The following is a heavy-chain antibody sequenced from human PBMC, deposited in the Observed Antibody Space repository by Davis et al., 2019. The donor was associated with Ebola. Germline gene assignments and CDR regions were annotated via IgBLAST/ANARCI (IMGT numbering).Heavy chain of an antibody. J-gene: IGHJ4*02. CDR3: ARRSDILTGYYRGLGY. CDR2: MNPNSGNT. D-gene: IGHD3-9*01. CDR1: GYTFTSYD. V-gene: IGHV1-8*01. Sequence: AASVKVSCKASGYTFTSYDINWVRQATGQGLEWMGWMNPNSGNTCYAQKFQGRVTMTRNTSISTAYMELSSLRSEDTAVYYCARRSDILTGYYRGLGYWGQGTLVTVSS.